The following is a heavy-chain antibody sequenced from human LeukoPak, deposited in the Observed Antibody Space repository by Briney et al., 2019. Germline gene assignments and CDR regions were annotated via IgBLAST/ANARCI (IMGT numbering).Heavy chain of an antibody. V-gene: IGHV3-30*03. D-gene: IGHD2/OR15-2a*01. J-gene: IGHJ4*02. Sequence: GRSLRLSCAASGFTFSSYGMHWVRQAPGKGLEWVAVISYDGSNKYYADSVKGRFTISRDNSKNTLYLQMNSLRAEDTAVYYCARSLSGEEGLGYWGQGTLVTVSS. CDR2: ISYDGSNK. CDR1: GFTFSSYG. CDR3: ARSLSGEEGLGY.